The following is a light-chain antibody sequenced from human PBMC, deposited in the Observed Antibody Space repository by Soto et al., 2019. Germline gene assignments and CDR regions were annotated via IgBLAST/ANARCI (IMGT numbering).Light chain of an antibody. Sequence: QSALTQPASVSGSPGQSITISCTGTSSDVGSYNLVSWYQQHPGKAPKLMIYEGNERPSGVSNRFSGSKSGNTASLTISGLQVEDEADYYCCSYAGSSTWVFGGGTKLTVL. J-gene: IGLJ3*02. CDR2: EGN. V-gene: IGLV2-23*01. CDR1: SSDVGSYNL. CDR3: CSYAGSSTWV.